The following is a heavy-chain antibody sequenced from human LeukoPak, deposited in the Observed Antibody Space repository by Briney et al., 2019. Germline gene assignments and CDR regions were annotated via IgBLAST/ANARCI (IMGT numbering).Heavy chain of an antibody. J-gene: IGHJ4*02. CDR2: IYSGGST. Sequence: GGSLRLSCAASGFTVSSNYMSWVRQAPGKGLEWVSVIYSGGSTYYADSVKGRFTISRDNSKNTLYLQMNSLRPDDTAVYYCAKDTMIAVAGTEDYWGQGTLVTVSS. V-gene: IGHV3-53*05. D-gene: IGHD6-19*01. CDR3: AKDTMIAVAGTEDY. CDR1: GFTVSSNY.